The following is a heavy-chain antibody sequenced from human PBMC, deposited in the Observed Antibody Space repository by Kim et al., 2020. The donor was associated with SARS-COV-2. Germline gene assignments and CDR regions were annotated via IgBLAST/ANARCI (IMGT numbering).Heavy chain of an antibody. CDR3: ARVKLGYSSSWYFDY. CDR2: ISSSSSYI. V-gene: IGHV3-21*04. Sequence: GGSLRLSCAASGFTFSSYSMNWVRQAPGKGLEWVSSISSSSSYIYYADSVKGRFTISRDNAKNSLYLQMNSLRAEDTAVYYCARVKLGYSSSWYFDYWGQGTLVTVSS. J-gene: IGHJ4*02. CDR1: GFTFSSYS. D-gene: IGHD6-13*01.